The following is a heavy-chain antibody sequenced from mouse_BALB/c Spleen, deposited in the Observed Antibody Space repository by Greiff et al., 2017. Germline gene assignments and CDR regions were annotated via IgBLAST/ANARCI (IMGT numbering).Heavy chain of an antibody. Sequence: EVKLQESGPGLVKPSQSLSLTCTVTGYSITSDYAWNWIRQFPGNKLEWMGYISYSGSTSYNPSLKSRISITRDTSKNQFFLQLNSVTTEDTATYYCARSYYGSRGFAYWGQGTLVTVSA. J-gene: IGHJ3*01. D-gene: IGHD1-1*01. CDR1: GYSITSDYA. CDR3: ARSYYGSRGFAY. CDR2: ISYSGST. V-gene: IGHV3-2*02.